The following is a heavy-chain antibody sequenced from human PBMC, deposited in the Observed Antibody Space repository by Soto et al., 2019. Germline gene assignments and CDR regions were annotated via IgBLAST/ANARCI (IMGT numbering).Heavy chain of an antibody. CDR3: ARHVGYPPATNGMDV. CDR1: VYSFTSYW. Sequence: GESRKISCKGSVYSFTSYWIGWLRQMPGKGLEWMGIIYPGDSDTRYSPSFQCQVTISADKSSSTAYRQWRSLKASDTAMYYCARHVGYPPATNGMDVWGQGTTVTVSS. CDR2: IYPGDSDT. D-gene: IGHD6-13*01. V-gene: IGHV5-51*01. J-gene: IGHJ6*01.